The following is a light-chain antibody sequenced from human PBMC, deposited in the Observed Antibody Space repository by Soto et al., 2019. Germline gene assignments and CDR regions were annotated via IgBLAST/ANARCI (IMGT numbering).Light chain of an antibody. CDR1: SSDVGTYNY. CDR2: DVS. V-gene: IGLV2-14*01. Sequence: QSALTQPASVSGSPGQSITVSCTGTSSDVGTYNYVSWYQQHPGKAPKRMIDDVSNRPSGVSDRFSGSKSGNTASLTISGLQAEDEADYYCSSDTRSSSSVVFGGGTK. CDR3: SSDTRSSSSVV. J-gene: IGLJ2*01.